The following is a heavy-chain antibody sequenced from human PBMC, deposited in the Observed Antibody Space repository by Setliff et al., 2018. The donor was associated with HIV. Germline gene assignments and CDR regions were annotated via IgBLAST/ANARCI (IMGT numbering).Heavy chain of an antibody. V-gene: IGHV3-23*01. CDR3: AQAQTSVSGSYYQYLQH. Sequence: GGSLRLSCAASELTFSNYAMNWVRQAPGKGLEWVSSLSGSGGSTYYADSVKGRFTISRDNSKNTLYLRMDSLRAEDTAVYYCAQAQTSVSGSYYQYLQHWGQGTLVTVSS. CDR1: ELTFSNYA. CDR2: LSGSGGST. J-gene: IGHJ1*01. D-gene: IGHD3-10*01.